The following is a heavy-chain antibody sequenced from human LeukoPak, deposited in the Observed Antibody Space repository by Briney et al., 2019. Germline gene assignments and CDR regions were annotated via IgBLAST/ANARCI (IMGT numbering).Heavy chain of an antibody. V-gene: IGHV4-4*02. J-gene: IGHJ3*02. CDR2: IYHSGST. CDR3: ARDYPYSGSRTGAFDI. D-gene: IGHD1-26*01. Sequence: PSGTLSLTCAVSGGSISSSNWWSWVRQPPGKGLEWIGEIYHSGSTNYNPSLKSRVTISVDKSKNQFSLKLSSVTAADTAVYSCARDYPYSGSRTGAFDIWGQGTMVTVSS. CDR1: GGSISSSNW.